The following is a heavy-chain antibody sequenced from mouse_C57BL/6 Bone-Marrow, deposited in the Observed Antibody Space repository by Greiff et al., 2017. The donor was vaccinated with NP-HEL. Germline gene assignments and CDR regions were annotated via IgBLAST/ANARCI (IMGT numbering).Heavy chain of an antibody. CDR1: GFTFSDFY. CDR3: ARDAGIYLGYFDV. V-gene: IGHV7-1*01. Sequence: EVMLVESGGGLVQSGRSLRLSCATSGFTFSDFYMEWVRQAPGKGLEWIAASRNKANDYTTEYSASVKGRFIVSRDTSQSILYLQMNALRAEDTAIYYCARDAGIYLGYFDVWGTGTTVTVSS. J-gene: IGHJ1*03. D-gene: IGHD1-1*01. CDR2: SRNKANDYTT.